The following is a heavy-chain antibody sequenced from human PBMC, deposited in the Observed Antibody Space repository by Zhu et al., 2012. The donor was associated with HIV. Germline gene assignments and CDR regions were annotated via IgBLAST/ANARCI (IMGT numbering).Heavy chain of an antibody. V-gene: IGHV4-59*01. CDR1: GGSISSYY. CDR3: AREPEDGYNYWYFDL. J-gene: IGHJ2*01. Sequence: QVQLQESGPGLVKPSETLSLTCTVSGGSISSYYWSWIRQPPGKGLEWIGYIYYSGSTNYNPSLKSRVTISVDTSKNQFSLKLSSVTAADTAVYYCAREPEDGYNYWYFDLWGLATWSLSPQ. CDR2: IYYSGST. D-gene: IGHD5-24*01.